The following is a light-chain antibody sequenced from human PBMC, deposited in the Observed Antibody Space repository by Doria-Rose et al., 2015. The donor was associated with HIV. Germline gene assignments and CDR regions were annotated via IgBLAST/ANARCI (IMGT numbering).Light chain of an antibody. CDR1: QSFSSTY. J-gene: IGKJ1*01. CDR2: DGS. Sequence: TQSPGTLSLSPGERATLSCRASQSFSSTYIAWYQQKPGQAPSLLIYDGSTRATGIPDRFSARGSGTDFTLTINRLEPEDFALYYCHQYGTSWTFGQGTKVEI. V-gene: IGKV3-20*01. CDR3: HQYGTSWT.